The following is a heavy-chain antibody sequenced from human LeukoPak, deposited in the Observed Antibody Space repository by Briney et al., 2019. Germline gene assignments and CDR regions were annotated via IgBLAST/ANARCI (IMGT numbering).Heavy chain of an antibody. D-gene: IGHD3-3*01. J-gene: IGHJ3*02. CDR3: ARGRFLEWSLDAFDI. CDR1: GGSISSYY. V-gene: IGHV4-4*07. Sequence: PSETLSLTCTVSGGSISSYYWSWIRQPAGKGLEWIGRIYTSGSTNYNPSLKSRVTMSVDTSKNQFSLKLSSVTAADTAVYYCARGRFLEWSLDAFDIWGQGTMVTVSS. CDR2: IYTSGST.